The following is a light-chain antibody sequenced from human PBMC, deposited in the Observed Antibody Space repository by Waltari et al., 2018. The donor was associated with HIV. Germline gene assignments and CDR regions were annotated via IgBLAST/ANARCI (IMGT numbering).Light chain of an antibody. Sequence: DILMTQSPNSLAGSLGERRTINCRCSRRLVLRSSRCKCLAWYQQLPGQSPKSLISCASTRASGVPDRFRRRGSGANFSLTIITLQTVDLTLYYCQQYCSLGPPFGGGTQVEI. CDR1: RRLVLRSSRCKC. CDR3: QQYCSLGPP. V-gene: IGKV4-1*01. J-gene: IGKJ4*01. CDR2: CAS.